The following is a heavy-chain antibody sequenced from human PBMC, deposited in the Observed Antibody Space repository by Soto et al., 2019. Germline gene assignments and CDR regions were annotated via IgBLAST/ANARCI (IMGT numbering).Heavy chain of an antibody. CDR1: GFTFSTSG. D-gene: IGHD5-18*01. Sequence: QVQLVESGGGVVQPGRSLRLSCAASGFTFSTSGMHWVRQAPGKGLEWVAIISYDGTNKYYADSVKGRFTLSRDNSKNTVFLQMNSLRPEDTAMYYCAIDRILDTRQEGVSTVPWFDPWGQGTLVTVSS. CDR3: AIDRILDTRQEGVSTVPWFDP. J-gene: IGHJ5*02. CDR2: ISYDGTNK. V-gene: IGHV3-30*03.